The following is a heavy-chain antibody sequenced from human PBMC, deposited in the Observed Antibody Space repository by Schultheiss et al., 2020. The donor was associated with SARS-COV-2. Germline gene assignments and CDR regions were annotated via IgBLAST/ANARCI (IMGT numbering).Heavy chain of an antibody. CDR1: GFRFRDYG. V-gene: IGHV3-33*01. J-gene: IGHJ4*02. Sequence: GGSLRLSCAASGFRFRDYGMHWVRQAPGKGLEWLAIIWYDGSERYYADSVRGLFIISRDNAKDTLYLQMNSLRVDDTAVYFCARDGYVDGRNEETHWGQGTQVTVSS. D-gene: IGHD2-2*01. CDR3: ARDGYVDGRNEETH. CDR2: IWYDGSER.